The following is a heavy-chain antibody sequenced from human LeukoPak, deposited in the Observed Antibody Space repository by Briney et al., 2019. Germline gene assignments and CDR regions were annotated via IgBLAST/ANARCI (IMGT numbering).Heavy chain of an antibody. CDR2: ISNSGST. Sequence: SETLSLTCTVSGGSISSSSYDWSWIRQPPGEGLEWIGYISNSGSTNYNPSLKSRVTISVDTSKNQLSLKLSYVTAADTAVYHCVRLQPNTGEWAFDIWDYGTMVSVSS. CDR3: VRLQPNTGEWAFDI. D-gene: IGHD1-1*01. V-gene: IGHV4-61*01. J-gene: IGHJ3*02. CDR1: GGSISSSSYD.